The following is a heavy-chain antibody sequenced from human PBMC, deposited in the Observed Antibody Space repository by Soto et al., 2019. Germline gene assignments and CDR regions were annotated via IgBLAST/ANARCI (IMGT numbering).Heavy chain of an antibody. Sequence: SETLSLTCTVSDGSVSSGSYYWTWIRQPPGKGLEWIGYIYSSGSTLYNPSLKSRVIISVDTSMNQFSLKLRSVTAADTAVYYCARDSVALFDSWGQGTLVTV. V-gene: IGHV4-61*01. CDR3: ARDSVALFDS. CDR2: IYSSGST. CDR1: DGSVSSGSYY. J-gene: IGHJ4*02. D-gene: IGHD2-15*01.